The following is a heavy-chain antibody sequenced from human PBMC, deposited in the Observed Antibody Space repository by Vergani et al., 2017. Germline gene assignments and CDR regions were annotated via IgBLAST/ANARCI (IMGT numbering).Heavy chain of an antibody. D-gene: IGHD2-15*01. CDR1: GGSISSYY. J-gene: IGHJ5*02. CDR2: IYYSGST. V-gene: IGHV4-59*01. Sequence: QVQLQQWGAGLLKPSETLSLTCTVSGGSISSYYWSWIRQPPGKGLEWIGYIYYSGSTNYNPSLKSRVTISVDTSKNQFSLKLSSVTAADTAVYYCARIGGAAAYLFWFDPWGQGTLVTVSS. CDR3: ARIGGAAAYLFWFDP.